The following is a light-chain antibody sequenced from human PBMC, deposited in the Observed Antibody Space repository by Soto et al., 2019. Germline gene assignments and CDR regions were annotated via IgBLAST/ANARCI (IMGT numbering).Light chain of an antibody. CDR2: DAS. V-gene: IGKV3-11*01. J-gene: IGKJ4*01. CDR1: QSVSSN. Sequence: EIALTQSPATLSLSPGERATLSCRASQSVSSNLAWYQQKPGQAPRLLIFDASDRATGIPARLSGSGSGTDFTLTISSLEPEDFAVYYCQQRYNWPLTFGGGTKVEIK. CDR3: QQRYNWPLT.